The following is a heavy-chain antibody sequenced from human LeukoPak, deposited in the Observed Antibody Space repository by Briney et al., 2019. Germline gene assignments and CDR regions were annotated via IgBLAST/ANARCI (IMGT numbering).Heavy chain of an antibody. V-gene: IGHV3-7*01. CDR1: GFSFSTYW. Sequence: PGGSLRLSCAASGFSFSTYWMSWIRQAPGKGLEWVANRKQDESEKYYVDSVRGRFTSFRDNAKNSLYLQLNTLRVEDTAVYYCARAKYSGSYPYYYDYWGQGTLVTVSS. CDR3: ARAKYSGSYPYYYDY. CDR2: RKQDESEK. J-gene: IGHJ4*02. D-gene: IGHD1-26*01.